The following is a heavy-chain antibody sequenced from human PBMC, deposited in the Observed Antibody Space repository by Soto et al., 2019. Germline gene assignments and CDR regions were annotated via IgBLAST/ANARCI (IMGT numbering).Heavy chain of an antibody. Sequence: EVQLVESGGGLVQPGVSLRLSCAASGFTFSSYDMHWVRQTPGKGLEWVSVISTAGDTYYQDSVKGRFTISRENAKNSLYLQMNSLRDGDTAVYYCVKEGLAGLDAFDVWGQGTMVTVSS. D-gene: IGHD6-13*01. CDR2: ISTAGDT. V-gene: IGHV3-13*01. CDR3: VKEGLAGLDAFDV. CDR1: GFTFSSYD. J-gene: IGHJ3*01.